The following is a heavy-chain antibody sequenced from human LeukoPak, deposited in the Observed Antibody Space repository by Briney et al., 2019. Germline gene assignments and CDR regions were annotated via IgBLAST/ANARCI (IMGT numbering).Heavy chain of an antibody. CDR3: ARLDSSGYLAAFDI. D-gene: IGHD3-22*01. CDR2: IYYSGST. Sequence: SETLSLTCTVSGDSISSSSYYWGWIRQPPGKGLEWIGSIYYSGSTYYNPSLKSRVTISVDTSKNQFSLKLSSVTAADTAVYYCARLDSSGYLAAFDIWGQGTMVTVSS. CDR1: GDSISSSSYY. J-gene: IGHJ3*02. V-gene: IGHV4-39*01.